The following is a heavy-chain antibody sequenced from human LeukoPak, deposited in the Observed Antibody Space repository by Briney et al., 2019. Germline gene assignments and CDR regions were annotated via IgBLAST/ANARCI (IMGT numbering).Heavy chain of an antibody. Sequence: PGGSLRLSCGTSGFTFNIYGIHWVRQAPGKGLEWVAFERPTGGDKYYADSVKGRFTISRDNSKNTLYLQMNSLRAEDTAVYYCAKVARYSYGYYFDYWGQGTLVTVSS. V-gene: IGHV3-30*02. CDR3: AKVARYSYGYYFDY. J-gene: IGHJ4*02. CDR1: GFTFNIYG. CDR2: ERPTGGDK. D-gene: IGHD5-18*01.